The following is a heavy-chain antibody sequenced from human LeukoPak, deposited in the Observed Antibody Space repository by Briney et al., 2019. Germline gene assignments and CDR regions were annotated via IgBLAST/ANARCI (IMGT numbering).Heavy chain of an antibody. CDR1: GYTFTSYY. D-gene: IGHD3-3*01. J-gene: IGHJ4*02. CDR2: INPSGGST. V-gene: IGHV1-46*01. CDR3: ARGYVPNDFWSGYYIFDY. Sequence: GASVKVSCKASGYTFTSYYMHWVRQAPGQGLEWMGIINPSGGSTSYAQKFQGRVTMTRDMSTSTVYMELSSLRSEDTAVYYCARGYVPNDFWSGYYIFDYWGQGTLVTVSS.